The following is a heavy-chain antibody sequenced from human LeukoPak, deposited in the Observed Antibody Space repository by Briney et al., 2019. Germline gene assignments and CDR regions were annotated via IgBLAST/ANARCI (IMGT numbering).Heavy chain of an antibody. CDR3: AMPSYYYDSSGSDFDY. V-gene: IGHV3-74*01. Sequence: PGGSLRLSCAASGFTFSSYWMHWGRQAPGKGLVWVSRINSDGSSTSYADSVKGRFTISRDNAKNTLYLQMNSLRAEDTAVYYCAMPSYYYDSSGSDFDYWGQGTLVTVSS. CDR2: INSDGSST. D-gene: IGHD3-22*01. J-gene: IGHJ4*02. CDR1: GFTFSSYW.